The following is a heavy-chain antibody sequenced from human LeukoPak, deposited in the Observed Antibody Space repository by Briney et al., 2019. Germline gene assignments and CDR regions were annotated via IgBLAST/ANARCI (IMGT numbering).Heavy chain of an antibody. D-gene: IGHD3-3*01. V-gene: IGHV1-8*01. CDR3: ARDLITIFGVVIIPSYYFDY. CDR1: GYTFTSHD. J-gene: IGHJ4*02. Sequence: ASVKVSCKASGYTFTSHDINWVRQATGQGLEWLGWMNPNSGNTGYAQKFQGRVTMTRDTSISTAYMELSRLRSDDTAVYYCARDLITIFGVVIIPSYYFDYWGQGTLVTVSS. CDR2: MNPNSGNT.